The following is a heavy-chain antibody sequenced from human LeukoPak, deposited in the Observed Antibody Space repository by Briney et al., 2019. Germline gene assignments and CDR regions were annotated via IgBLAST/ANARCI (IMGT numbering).Heavy chain of an antibody. Sequence: ASVKVSCKASGGTFSSYAFSWVRQAPGQGLEWMGVIITIFHTPYYAPKFQGRVAMTTDTSTSTVYMEVTSLKSDDTAVYYCARQVPPMIVDGYAFDIWGQGTMVTVSS. CDR1: GGTFSSYA. CDR3: ARQVPPMIVDGYAFDI. D-gene: IGHD3-22*01. V-gene: IGHV1-69*05. J-gene: IGHJ3*02. CDR2: IITIFHTP.